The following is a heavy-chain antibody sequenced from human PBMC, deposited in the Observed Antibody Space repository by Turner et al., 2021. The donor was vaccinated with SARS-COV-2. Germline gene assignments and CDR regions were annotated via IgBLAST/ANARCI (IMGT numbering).Heavy chain of an antibody. J-gene: IGHJ4*02. CDR2: ISWNSGSS. V-gene: IGHV3-9*01. Sequence: EVQLVESGGGLAQPGRSLRLACAASGFTFEDYARHWGRQAPGKGLEWVSGISWNSGSSGYAASVEGRFTIYRENAQNSLYLQMDSLRVEDTALYFCSKDIRGGFGSSWYYYDSGGQGTLVTVSS. D-gene: IGHD6-13*01. CDR1: GFTFEDYA. CDR3: SKDIRGGFGSSWYYYDS.